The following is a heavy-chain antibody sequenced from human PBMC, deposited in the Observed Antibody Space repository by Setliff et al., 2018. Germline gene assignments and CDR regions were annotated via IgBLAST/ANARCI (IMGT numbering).Heavy chain of an antibody. Sequence: SETLSLTCVVYGGSFSGYQWSWIRQPPGKGLEWIGEINHSGSTNYNPSLKSRVTISVEKSKNQFSLKLTSVTAADTAVYYCARAQVVFAISAPVWYFEVWGRGTQVTVSS. CDR1: GGSFSGYQ. V-gene: IGHV4-34*01. J-gene: IGHJ2*01. CDR2: INHSGST. CDR3: ARAQVVFAISAPVWYFEV. D-gene: IGHD2-21*01.